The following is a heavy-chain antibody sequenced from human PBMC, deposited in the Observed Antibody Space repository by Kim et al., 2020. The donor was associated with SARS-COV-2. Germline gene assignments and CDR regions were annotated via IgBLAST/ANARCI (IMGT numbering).Heavy chain of an antibody. J-gene: IGHJ4*03. Sequence: SETLSLTCAVYGGSFSGHYWTWIRQSPGKGLEWIGEINDGGVANYNPSLESRVTMAVDTSKNQFSLSVRSVIVADTAIYYCARGPDYSINSRGGYCEYWG. V-gene: IGHV4-34*01. CDR3: ARGPDYSINSRGGYCEY. CDR2: INDGGVA. D-gene: IGHD4-4*01. CDR1: GGSFSGHY.